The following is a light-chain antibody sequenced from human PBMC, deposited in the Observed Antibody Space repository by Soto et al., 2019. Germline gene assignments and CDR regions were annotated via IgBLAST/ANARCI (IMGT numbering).Light chain of an antibody. J-gene: IGLJ1*01. CDR2: DVS. CDR3: SSYTSSSTHYV. Sequence: QSALTQPASVSGSPGQPITISCTGTSSDVGGYNYVSWYQQHPGKAPKLMIYDVSNRPSGVSNRFSGSKSGNTASLTISGLQAEDEADYYCSSYTSSSTHYVFGTGTKVTVL. V-gene: IGLV2-14*01. CDR1: SSDVGGYNY.